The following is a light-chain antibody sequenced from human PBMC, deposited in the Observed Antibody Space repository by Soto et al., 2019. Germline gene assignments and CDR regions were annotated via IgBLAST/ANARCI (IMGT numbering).Light chain of an antibody. V-gene: IGLV1-40*01. Sequence: QSVLTQPPSVSGAPGQRVTISCTGSRSNIGAGYHVHWYQQLPGTAPKLLIYGNSNRPSVVPDRFSGSKSGTSASLAITGLQAEDDADYYCQSSDSSLSGSVFGGGTKVTVL. J-gene: IGLJ3*02. CDR1: RSNIGAGYH. CDR3: QSSDSSLSGSV. CDR2: GNS.